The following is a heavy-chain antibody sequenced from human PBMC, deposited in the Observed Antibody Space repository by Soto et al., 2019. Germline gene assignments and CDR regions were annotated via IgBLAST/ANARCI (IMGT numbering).Heavy chain of an antibody. Sequence: ASVKVSCKVSGYTLTELSMHWVRQAPGQRLEWMGWINAGNGNTKYSQKFQGRVTITRDTSASTAYMELSSLRSEDTAVYYCAREGYCISTSCSPDYWGQGTLVTVSS. V-gene: IGHV1-3*01. CDR3: AREGYCISTSCSPDY. J-gene: IGHJ4*02. CDR2: INAGNGNT. D-gene: IGHD2-2*01. CDR1: GYTLTELS.